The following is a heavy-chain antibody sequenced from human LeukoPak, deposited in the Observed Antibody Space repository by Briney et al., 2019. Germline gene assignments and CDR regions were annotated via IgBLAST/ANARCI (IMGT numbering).Heavy chain of an antibody. CDR1: GGSISSYY. CDR3: ARGSRPPPYYDFWSGYYTAPNWFDP. CDR2: IYTSGST. Sequence: SETLSLTCTVSGGSISSYYWSWIRQPARKGLEWIGRIYTSGSTNYNPSLKSRVTMSVDTSKNQFSLKLSSVTAADTAVYYCARGSRPPPYYDFWSGYYTAPNWFDPWGQGTLVTVSS. D-gene: IGHD3-3*01. V-gene: IGHV4-4*07. J-gene: IGHJ5*02.